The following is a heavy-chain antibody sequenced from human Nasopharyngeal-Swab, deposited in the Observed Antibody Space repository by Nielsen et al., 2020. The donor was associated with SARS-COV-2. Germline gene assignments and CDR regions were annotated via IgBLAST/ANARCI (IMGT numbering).Heavy chain of an antibody. CDR3: ARASSSGWYRISWFDP. J-gene: IGHJ5*02. Sequence: GGSLRLSCAGSGFTFSTNAMHWVRQAPGKGLEWVAVISSDGSKKFFADYVKGRFTISRDNSKNTLYLQMNSLRAEDTAVYYCARASSSGWYRISWFDPWGQGTLVTVSS. CDR1: GFTFSTNA. CDR2: ISSDGSKK. D-gene: IGHD6-19*01. V-gene: IGHV3-30*04.